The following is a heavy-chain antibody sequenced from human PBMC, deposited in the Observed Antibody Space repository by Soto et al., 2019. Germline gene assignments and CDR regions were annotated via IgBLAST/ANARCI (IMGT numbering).Heavy chain of an antibody. CDR2: IYYSGST. D-gene: IGHD3-16*02. V-gene: IGHV4-39*01. CDR3: ARHDSFGGVIVAFDY. J-gene: IGHJ4*02. Sequence: QLQLQESGPGLVKPSETLSLTCTVSGGSISSSTYYWGWIRQPPGKGLEWIGSIYYSGSTYYNPSLMSRVTISVDTSKNQFSLKLSSVTAADTAVYYGARHDSFGGVIVAFDYWGQGTLVTVSS. CDR1: GGSISSSTYY.